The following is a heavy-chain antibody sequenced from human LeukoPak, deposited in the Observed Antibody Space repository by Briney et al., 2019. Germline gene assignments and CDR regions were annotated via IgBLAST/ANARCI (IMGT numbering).Heavy chain of an antibody. V-gene: IGHV4-30-2*01. Sequence: PSETLSLTCAVYGGSFSGYSWSWIRQPPGKGLEWIGYIYHSGSTYYNPSLKSRVTISVDRSKNQFSLKLSSVTAADTAVYYCARSKNIVVVPAATDYWGQGTLVTVSS. CDR1: GGSFSGYS. CDR3: ARSKNIVVVPAATDY. D-gene: IGHD2-2*01. J-gene: IGHJ4*02. CDR2: IYHSGST.